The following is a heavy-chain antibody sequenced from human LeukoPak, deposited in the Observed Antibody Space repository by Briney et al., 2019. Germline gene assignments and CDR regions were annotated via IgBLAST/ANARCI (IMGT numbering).Heavy chain of an antibody. Sequence: ASVKVSCKASGGTFSSYAISWVRQAPGQGLEWMGWISAYNGNTNYAQKLQGRVTMTTDTSTSTAYMELRSLRSDDTAVYYCARLAVGATLIFGYYYYYMDVWGKGTTVTVSS. CDR2: ISAYNGNT. J-gene: IGHJ6*03. V-gene: IGHV1-18*01. D-gene: IGHD1-26*01. CDR3: ARLAVGATLIFGYYYYYMDV. CDR1: GGTFSSYA.